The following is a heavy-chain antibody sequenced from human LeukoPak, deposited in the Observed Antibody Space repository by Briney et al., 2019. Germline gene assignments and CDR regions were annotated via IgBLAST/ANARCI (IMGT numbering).Heavy chain of an antibody. CDR1: GFTFSSYW. J-gene: IGHJ4*02. D-gene: IGHD1-1*01. CDR3: AREGNWPPIQPFFDY. CDR2: IKQDGSEK. V-gene: IGHV3-7*01. Sequence: GGSLRLSCAASGFTFSSYWMSWVRQAPGKGLEWVANIKQDGSEKYYVDSVKGRFTISRDNAKNSLYLQMNSLRAEDTAVYYCAREGNWPPIQPFFDYWGQGTLVTVSS.